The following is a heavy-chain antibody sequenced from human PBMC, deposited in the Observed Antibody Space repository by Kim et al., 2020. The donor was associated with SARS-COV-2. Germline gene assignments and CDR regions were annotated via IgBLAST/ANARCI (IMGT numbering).Heavy chain of an antibody. V-gene: IGHV3-30*02. D-gene: IGHD1-26*01. Sequence: DSVKGRFTISRDNSKNTLYLQMNSLRAEDAAVYYCAKGQWEATYNDAFDIWGQGTMVTVSS. CDR3: AKGQWEATYNDAFDI. J-gene: IGHJ3*02.